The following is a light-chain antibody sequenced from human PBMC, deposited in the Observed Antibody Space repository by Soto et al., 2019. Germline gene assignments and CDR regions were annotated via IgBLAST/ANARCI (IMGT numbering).Light chain of an antibody. Sequence: EIVLTQSPATLSLSPGERATLSCRASQSVSTYLAWYQHKPGHAPRLLIYDASNRATGIPARFSGSGSGTDFTLTISSLEPEDFATYYCQQSYSAWTFGQGTKVEIK. CDR3: QQSYSAWT. CDR1: QSVSTY. V-gene: IGKV3-11*01. CDR2: DAS. J-gene: IGKJ1*01.